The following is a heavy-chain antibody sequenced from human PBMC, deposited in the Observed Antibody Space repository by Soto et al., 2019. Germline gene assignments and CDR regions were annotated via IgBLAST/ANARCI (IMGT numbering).Heavy chain of an antibody. V-gene: IGHV4-34*01. CDR2: INHSGST. J-gene: IGHJ5*02. CDR3: ARRTVDNWFDP. Sequence: SETLSLTCAVYGGSFSGYYWSWIRQPPGKGLEWIGEINHSGSTNYNPSLKSRVTISVDTSKNQFSLKLSSVTAADTAVYYCARRTVDNWFDPWGRGTLVTVSS. CDR1: GGSFSGYY. D-gene: IGHD4-4*01.